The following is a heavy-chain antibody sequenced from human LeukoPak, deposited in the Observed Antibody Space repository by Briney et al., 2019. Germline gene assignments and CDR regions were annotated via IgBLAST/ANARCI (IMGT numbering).Heavy chain of an antibody. Sequence: SETLSLTCTVSGGSISSYYWSWIRQPPGKGLEWIGYIYYSGSTNYNPSLKSRVTISVDTSKNQFSLKLSSVTAADTAVYYCARGGVGYCSGGSCYPTLDYWGQGTLVTVSS. J-gene: IGHJ4*02. D-gene: IGHD2-15*01. V-gene: IGHV4-59*01. CDR3: ARGGVGYCSGGSCYPTLDY. CDR1: GGSISSYY. CDR2: IYYSGST.